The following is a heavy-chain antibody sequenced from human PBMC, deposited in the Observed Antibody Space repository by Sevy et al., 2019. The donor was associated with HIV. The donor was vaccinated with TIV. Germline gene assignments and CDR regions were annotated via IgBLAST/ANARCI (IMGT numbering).Heavy chain of an antibody. D-gene: IGHD3-3*01. CDR3: AKEYYDFWSGYSESAFDI. CDR2: ISGSGGNT. Sequence: GGSLRLSCVASEFTFSSYAMNWVRQAPGKGLEWVSAISGSGGNTYYADSVKGRFTISRDNSKNTLYLQMNSLRAEDTAVYYCAKEYYDFWSGYSESAFDIWGQGTMVTVSS. J-gene: IGHJ3*02. CDR1: EFTFSSYA. V-gene: IGHV3-23*01.